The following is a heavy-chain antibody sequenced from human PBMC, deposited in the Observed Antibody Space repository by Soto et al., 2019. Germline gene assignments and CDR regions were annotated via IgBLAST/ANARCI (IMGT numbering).Heavy chain of an antibody. D-gene: IGHD3-22*01. Sequence: XXVKGSCKASGNTFTIYGSSWGRQAPGQGLEWMGWXSAYNXNTNYEEKLQXXVTMTTDXXTSTDYIELRSLRSDDTPVYYCARDDSSGHFDYWGQGTLVTVSS. V-gene: IGHV1-18*01. CDR1: GNTFTIYG. CDR2: XSAYNXNT. CDR3: ARDDSSGHFDY. J-gene: IGHJ4*02.